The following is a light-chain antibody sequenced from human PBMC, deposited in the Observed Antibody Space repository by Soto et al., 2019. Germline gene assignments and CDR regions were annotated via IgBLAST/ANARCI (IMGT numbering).Light chain of an antibody. V-gene: IGKV1-39*01. CDR3: PPSYSTPLT. Sequence: DIQMTQSPSSLSAAVGDRGTITCRASQSISSYLNWYQQKPGKAAKLLIYAASSLQSGVPSRFSGRGSGTALTPTISSPQPEHFPTYYCPPSYSTPLTFGGGTKVHLK. CDR1: QSISSY. J-gene: IGKJ4*01. CDR2: AAS.